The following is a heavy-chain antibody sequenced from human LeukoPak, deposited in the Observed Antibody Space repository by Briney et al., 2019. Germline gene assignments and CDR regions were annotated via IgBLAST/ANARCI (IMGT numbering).Heavy chain of an antibody. V-gene: IGHV4-31*03. CDR1: GGSISSGGYY. D-gene: IGHD3-10*01. J-gene: IGHJ3*02. CDR3: ARETPQGRESRAAFDI. Sequence: TLSLTCTVSGGSISSGGYYWSWIRQHPGKGLEWIGYIYYSGSTYYNPSLKSRVTISVDTSKNQFSLKLSSVTAADTAVYYCARETPQGRESRAAFDIWGQGTMVTVSS. CDR2: IYYSGST.